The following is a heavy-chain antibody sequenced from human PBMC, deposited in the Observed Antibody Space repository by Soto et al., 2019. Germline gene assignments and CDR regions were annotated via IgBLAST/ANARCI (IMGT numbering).Heavy chain of an antibody. CDR1: GFTFSSYS. CDR2: ISSSSSYI. CDR3: ARDEGYYDRHGMDV. Sequence: EVQLVESGGGLVKPGGSLRLSCAASGFTFSSYSMNWVRQAPGKGLEWVSSISSSSSYIYYADSVKGRFTISRDNAKNSLYLQMNSLRAEDTAVYYCARDEGYYDRHGMDVWGQGTTVTVSS. D-gene: IGHD3-22*01. V-gene: IGHV3-21*01. J-gene: IGHJ6*02.